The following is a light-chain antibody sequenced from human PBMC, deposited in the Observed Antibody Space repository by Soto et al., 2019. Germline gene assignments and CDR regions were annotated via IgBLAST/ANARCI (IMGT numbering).Light chain of an antibody. CDR2: AAS. V-gene: IGKV1-39*01. Sequence: DIQTTQSPSSLSASVGDRVTITCRASQNIGNYLNWYQQKPGKAPKLLIYAASSLQSGVPSRFSGSGSGTDFILSISSLQPEDFAAYYCQQSYSSPYTFGQGTNLESK. CDR3: QQSYSSPYT. CDR1: QNIGNY. J-gene: IGKJ2*01.